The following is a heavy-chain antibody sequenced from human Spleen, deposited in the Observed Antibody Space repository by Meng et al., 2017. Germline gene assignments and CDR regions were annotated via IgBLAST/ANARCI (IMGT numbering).Heavy chain of an antibody. V-gene: IGHV1-69*01. CDR1: GDIFSSYV. D-gene: IGHD5-24*01. CDR3: ARVHRDGFIYYHFDY. J-gene: IGHJ4*02. CDR2: IIPMYGAT. Sequence: QVQLGQSGAEVKKPGSSVKVSCKASGDIFSSYVIAWVRQAPGQGLEWMGGIIPMYGATNYAQKLQGRVTITADESTSTAYMELSSLRSEDTAMYFCARVHRDGFIYYHFDYWGQGTLVTVSS.